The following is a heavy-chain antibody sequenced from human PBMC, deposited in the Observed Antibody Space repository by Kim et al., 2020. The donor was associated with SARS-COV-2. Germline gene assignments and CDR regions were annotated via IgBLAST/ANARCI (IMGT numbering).Heavy chain of an antibody. CDR3: ARDRTYYYGMDV. Sequence: SETLSLTCTVSGGSVSSGSYYWSWIRQPPGKGLEWIGYIYYSGSTNYNPSLKSRVTISVDTSKNQFSLKLSSVTAADTAVYYCARDRTYYYGMDVWGQGT. J-gene: IGHJ6*02. CDR1: GGSVSSGSYY. V-gene: IGHV4-61*01. CDR2: IYYSGST.